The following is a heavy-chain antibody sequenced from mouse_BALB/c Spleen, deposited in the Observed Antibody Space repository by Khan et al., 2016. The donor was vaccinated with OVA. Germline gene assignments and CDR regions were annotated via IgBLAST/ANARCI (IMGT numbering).Heavy chain of an antibody. CDR3: ARHRFTSAAAWFAY. CDR1: GFTFSSYG. CDR2: ISNGGSYT. V-gene: IGHV5-6*01. Sequence: VQLKQSVGDLVKPGGSLKLSCEASGFTFSSYGMSWVRQTPDKRLEWVATISNGGSYTYYPASVKGRLTISRDNAKNTLYLQMSSLKSEDTAMYYCARHRFTSAAAWFAYWGQGTLVTVSA. J-gene: IGHJ3*01. D-gene: IGHD1-2*01.